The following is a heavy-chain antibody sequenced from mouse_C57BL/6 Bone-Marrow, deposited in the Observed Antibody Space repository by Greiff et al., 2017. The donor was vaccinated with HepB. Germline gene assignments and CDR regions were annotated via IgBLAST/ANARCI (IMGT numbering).Heavy chain of an antibody. CDR2: IYPRDGST. CDR3: ARSANGGGDY. J-gene: IGHJ2*01. Sequence: QLQSGPALVKPGASVKLSCTASVYTFTSYDINWVKQRPGQGLEWIGWIYPRDGSTKYNEKFKGKATLTVDTSSSTAYMELHSLTSEDSAVYFCARSANGGGDYWGQGTTLTVSS. CDR1: VYTFTSYD. V-gene: IGHV1-85*01.